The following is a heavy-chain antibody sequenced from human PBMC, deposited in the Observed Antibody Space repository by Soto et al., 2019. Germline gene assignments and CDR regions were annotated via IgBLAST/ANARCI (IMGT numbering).Heavy chain of an antibody. CDR1: GGSVSSHDYD. CDR2: VHDTETA. D-gene: IGHD3-10*01. Sequence: QLQLQESGPGLLRPSQTLSLTCSLSGGSVSSHDYDWTWVRQRPGKGLEWIGFVHDTETADYNPTLNSRDSISVDTFKNKFSLRLSSVTAADSGVYSCARRKSLDVWGQGITGIVSS. CDR3: ARRKSLDV. V-gene: IGHV4-30-4*08. J-gene: IGHJ6*02.